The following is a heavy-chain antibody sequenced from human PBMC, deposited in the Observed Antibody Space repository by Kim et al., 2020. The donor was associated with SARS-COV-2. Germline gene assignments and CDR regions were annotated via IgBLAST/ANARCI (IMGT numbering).Heavy chain of an antibody. J-gene: IGHJ4*01. D-gene: IGHD3-10*01. Sequence: SETLSLTCTVSGGSISSYYWSWIRQPPGKGLEWIGYIYYSGSTNYNPSLKSRVTISVDTSKNQFSLKLSSVTAADTAVYYCVRLGSYYNFPLYYFDYWG. CDR3: VRLGSYYNFPLYYFDY. V-gene: IGHV4-59*13. CDR2: IYYSGST. CDR1: GGSISSYY.